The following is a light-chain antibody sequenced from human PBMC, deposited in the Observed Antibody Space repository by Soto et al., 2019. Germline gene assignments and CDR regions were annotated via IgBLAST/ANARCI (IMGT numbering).Light chain of an antibody. J-gene: IGLJ1*01. V-gene: IGLV4-69*01. CDR1: SGHSSYA. CDR2: LNSDGSH. CDR3: QTWGTGIHYV. Sequence: QSVLTQSPSASASLGASVKLTCTLSSGHSSYAIAWHQQQPEKGPRYLMKLNSDGSHSKGDGIPDRFSGSSSGAERYLTISSLQCEDEADYYCQTWGTGIHYVFGTGTKLTVL.